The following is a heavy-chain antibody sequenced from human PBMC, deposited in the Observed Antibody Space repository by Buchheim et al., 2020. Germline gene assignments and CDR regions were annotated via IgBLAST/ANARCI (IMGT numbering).Heavy chain of an antibody. V-gene: IGHV3-49*04. J-gene: IGHJ6*02. CDR3: TRDISIAAAAAHYYYYGMDV. CDR2: IRSKAYGGTT. D-gene: IGHD6-13*01. CDR1: GFTFGDYA. Sequence: EVQLVESGGGLVQSGRSLRLSCTASGFTFGDYAMSWVRQAPGKGLERVGLIRSKAYGGTTEYAASVKGRFTISSDDSKSIAYLQMNSLKTEDTAVYYCTRDISIAAAAAHYYYYGMDVWGQGTT.